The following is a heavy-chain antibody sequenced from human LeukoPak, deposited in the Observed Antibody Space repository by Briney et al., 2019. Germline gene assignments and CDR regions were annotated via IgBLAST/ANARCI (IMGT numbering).Heavy chain of an antibody. CDR3: AKEPPPYDYVWGSYRPYYFDY. D-gene: IGHD3-16*02. J-gene: IGHJ4*02. CDR2: INPSGGST. Sequence: ASVKVSCKASGYTFTSYYMHWVRQAPGQGLEWMGIINPSGGSTSYAQKFQGRVTMTRDTSTSTVYMELSSLRSEDTAVYYCAKEPPPYDYVWGSYRPYYFDYWGQGTLVTVSS. V-gene: IGHV1-46*01. CDR1: GYTFTSYY.